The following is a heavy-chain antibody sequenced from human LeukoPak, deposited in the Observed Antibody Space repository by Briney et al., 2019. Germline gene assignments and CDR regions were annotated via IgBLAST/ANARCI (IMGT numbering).Heavy chain of an antibody. D-gene: IGHD5-12*01. CDR3: ARHEGGYDFFFDY. J-gene: IGHJ4*02. CDR1: GYTFASYD. Sequence: ASVKVSCKASGYTFASYDISWVRQAPGQGLEWMGWISAYNGYTNYAQMLQGRVTMTTDTSTSTAYMELRSLRSDDTAVYYCARHEGGYDFFFDYWGQGTLVTVSS. V-gene: IGHV1-18*01. CDR2: ISAYNGYT.